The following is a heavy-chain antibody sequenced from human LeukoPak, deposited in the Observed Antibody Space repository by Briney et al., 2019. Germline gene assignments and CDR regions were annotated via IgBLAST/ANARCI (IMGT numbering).Heavy chain of an antibody. V-gene: IGHV1-8*01. Sequence: ASVKVSCKASGYTFTTNHINWVRQATGQGLEWMGRMNPDNGDTAYAQKFQGRVTMTRDTSISTAYMELSSLRSEDTAVYYCARGVGAVGDYWGQGTLVTVSS. CDR3: ARGVGAVGDY. D-gene: IGHD6-19*01. CDR2: MNPDNGDT. J-gene: IGHJ4*02. CDR1: GYTFTTNH.